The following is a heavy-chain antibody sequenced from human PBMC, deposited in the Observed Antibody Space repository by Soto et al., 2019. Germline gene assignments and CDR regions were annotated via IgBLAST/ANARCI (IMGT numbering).Heavy chain of an antibody. J-gene: IGHJ4*02. CDR2: MNPNSSNT. CDR3: ARVPTPTYYDFWSGYLYYFDY. CDR1: GYTFTSYD. Sequence: QVQLVQSGAEVKKPGASVKVSCKASGYTFTSYDINWVRQATGQGLEWMGWMNPNSSNTGYAQKLQGRVTMTRNTSIIAAYMELSSLRYEDTAVYYCARVPTPTYYDFWSGYLYYFDYWGQGTLVTVSS. V-gene: IGHV1-8*01. D-gene: IGHD3-3*01.